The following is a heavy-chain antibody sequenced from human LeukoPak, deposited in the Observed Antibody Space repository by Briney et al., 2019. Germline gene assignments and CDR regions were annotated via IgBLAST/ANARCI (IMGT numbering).Heavy chain of an antibody. CDR3: AKPRDSSGYYPGYFDY. D-gene: IGHD3-22*01. CDR2: ISGSGGST. V-gene: IGHV3-23*01. CDR1: GFTFSSYA. J-gene: IGHJ4*02. Sequence: GGSLRLSCAAPGFTFSSYAMSWVRQAPGKGLEWVSAISGSGGSTYYADSVKGRFTISRDNSKNTLYLQMNSLRAEDTAVYYCAKPRDSSGYYPGYFDYWGQGTLVTVSS.